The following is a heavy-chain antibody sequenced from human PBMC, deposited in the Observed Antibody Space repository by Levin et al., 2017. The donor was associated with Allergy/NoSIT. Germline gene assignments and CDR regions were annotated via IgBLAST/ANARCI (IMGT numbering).Heavy chain of an antibody. CDR1: GYSFTSYW. D-gene: IGHD2-15*01. Sequence: GESLKISCKGSGYSFTSYWIGWVRQMPGKGLEWMGIIYPGDSDTRYSPSFQGQVTISADKSISTAYLQWSSLKASDTAMYYCAGFAPGGPTAGDIVVVNAFDIWGQGTMVTVSS. CDR2: IYPGDSDT. J-gene: IGHJ3*02. CDR3: AGFAPGGPTAGDIVVVNAFDI. V-gene: IGHV5-51*01.